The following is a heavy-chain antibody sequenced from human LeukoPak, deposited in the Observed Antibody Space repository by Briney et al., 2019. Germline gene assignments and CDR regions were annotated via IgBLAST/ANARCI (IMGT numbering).Heavy chain of an antibody. J-gene: IGHJ4*02. CDR3: ARGLYCSSTSCYDY. CDR2: MNPNSGNT. CDR1: GYTFTSYD. V-gene: IGHV1-8*03. Sequence: ASVKVSCKASGYTFTSYDINWVRRATGQGLEWMGWMNPNSGNTGYAQKFQGRVTITRNTSISTAYMELSSLRSEDTAVYYCARGLYCSSTSCYDYWGQGTLVTVSS. D-gene: IGHD2-2*01.